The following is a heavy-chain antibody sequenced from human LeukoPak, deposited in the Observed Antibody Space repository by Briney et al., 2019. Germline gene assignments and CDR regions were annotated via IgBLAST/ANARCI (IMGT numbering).Heavy chain of an antibody. Sequence: GGSLRLSCAASGFTFSSYGMHWVRQAPGKGLKWVAVISYDGSNKYYADSVKGRFTISRDNSKNTLYLQMNSLRAEDTAVYYCAKGRDSRDFDYWGQGTLVTVSS. CDR3: AKGRDSRDFDY. CDR2: ISYDGSNK. CDR1: GFTFSSYG. V-gene: IGHV3-30*18. D-gene: IGHD6-13*01. J-gene: IGHJ4*02.